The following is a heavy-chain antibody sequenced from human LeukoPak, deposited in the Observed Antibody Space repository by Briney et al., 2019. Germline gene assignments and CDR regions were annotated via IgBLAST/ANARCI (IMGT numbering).Heavy chain of an antibody. CDR1: GGSISSGGYY. CDR3: ARYGSGSYYNVSPRNMWYYGMDV. CDR2: IYYSGST. V-gene: IGHV4-31*03. Sequence: PSETLSLTCTVSGGSISSGGYYWSWIRQHPGKALEWIGYIYYSGSTYYNPSLKTRVTISVDTSKNQFSLKLSSVTAADTAVYYCARYGSGSYYNVSPRNMWYYGMDVWGQGTTVTVSS. D-gene: IGHD3-10*01. J-gene: IGHJ6*02.